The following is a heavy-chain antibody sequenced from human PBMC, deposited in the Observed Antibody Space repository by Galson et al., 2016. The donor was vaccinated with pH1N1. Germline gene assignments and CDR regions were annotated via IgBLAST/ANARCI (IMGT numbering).Heavy chain of an antibody. V-gene: IGHV3-23*01. CDR1: GFTFRSYA. CDR3: AKDKRSGWSVVGGFLDH. J-gene: IGHJ4*01. Sequence: SLRLSCAVSGFTFRSYAMNWVRQAPGKGPEWVSVISGGGTIHYADSVRGRFTISRDNSNNTVYLQMNSLRAEDTGVYYCAKDKRSGWSVVGGFLDHWGQEPWSPSPQ. CDR2: ISGGGTI. D-gene: IGHD6-19*01.